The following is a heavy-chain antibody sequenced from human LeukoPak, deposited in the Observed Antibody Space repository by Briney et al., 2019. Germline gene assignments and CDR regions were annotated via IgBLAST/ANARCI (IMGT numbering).Heavy chain of an antibody. D-gene: IGHD4-23*01. V-gene: IGHV3-30*03. CDR2: ISYDGSSK. Sequence: PGGSLRLSCAASGFAFRSCGMHWVRQAPGKGLKWVAVISYDGSSKYYADSVKGRFTISRDNSKNTLYLQMNSLRVEDTAVYYCAVDYGGTYWGQGTLVTVSS. CDR3: AVDYGGTY. CDR1: GFAFRSCG. J-gene: IGHJ4*02.